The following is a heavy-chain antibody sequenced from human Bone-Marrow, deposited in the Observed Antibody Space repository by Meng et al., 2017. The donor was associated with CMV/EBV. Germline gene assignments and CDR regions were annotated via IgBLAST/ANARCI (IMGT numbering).Heavy chain of an antibody. D-gene: IGHD3-3*01. J-gene: IGHJ4*02. CDR1: GFTFSSYS. V-gene: IGHV3-21*01. Sequence: GVSLRRSCAASGFTFSSYSMNWVRQAPGKGLEWVSSISSSSSYIYYADSVKGRFTISRDNAKNSLYLQMNSLRAEDTAVYYCAMGPRDFWSGYYWDYFDYWGQGTLVTVSS. CDR3: AMGPRDFWSGYYWDYFDY. CDR2: ISSSSSYI.